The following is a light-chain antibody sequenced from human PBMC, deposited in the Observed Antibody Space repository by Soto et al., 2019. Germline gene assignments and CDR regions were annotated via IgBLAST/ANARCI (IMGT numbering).Light chain of an antibody. V-gene: IGLV1-40*01. CDR1: SSNIGAGYD. J-gene: IGLJ2*01. CDR3: QSYDSSLSGSVV. CDR2: GNI. Sequence: QSVLTQPPSVSGAPGQRVTISCTGSSSNIGAGYDIHWYQQLPGTAPKLLIYGNINRPSGVPDRFSGSKSGISASLAITGLQAEDEADYYCQSYDSSLSGSVVFGGGTKLTVL.